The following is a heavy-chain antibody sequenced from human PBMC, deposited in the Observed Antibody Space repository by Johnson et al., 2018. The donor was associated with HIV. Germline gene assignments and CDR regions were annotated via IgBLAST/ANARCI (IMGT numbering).Heavy chain of an antibody. Sequence: QVQLVESGGGVVQPGRSLRLSCAASGFTFSSYAMHWVRQAPGKGLEWVAVISYDGSNTYYADSVKGRFTISRDNSKNTLYLQMNSLRAEDTAVYYCARERRAGVKGAFDIWGQGTMVTVSS. V-gene: IGHV3-30*04. CDR2: ISYDGSNT. J-gene: IGHJ3*02. CDR1: GFTFSSYA. CDR3: ARERRAGVKGAFDI. D-gene: IGHD2-21*01.